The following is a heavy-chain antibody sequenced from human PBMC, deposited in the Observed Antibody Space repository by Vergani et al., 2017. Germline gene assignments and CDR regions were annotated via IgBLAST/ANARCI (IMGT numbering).Heavy chain of an antibody. CDR2: ISSSSSTI. J-gene: IGHJ6*02. Sequence: EVQLVESGGGLVQPGGSLRLSCAASGFTFSSYSMNWVRQAPGKGLEWVSYISSSSSTIYYADSVKGRFTISRDNAKNSLYLQMNSLRAEDTAVYYWARIEGSSYYYYGMDVWGQGTTVTVSS. D-gene: IGHD6-6*01. V-gene: IGHV3-48*01. CDR1: GFTFSSYS. CDR3: ARIEGSSYYYYGMDV.